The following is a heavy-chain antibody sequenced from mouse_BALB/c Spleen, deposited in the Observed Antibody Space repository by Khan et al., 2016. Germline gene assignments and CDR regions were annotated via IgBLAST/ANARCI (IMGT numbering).Heavy chain of an antibody. D-gene: IGHD2-1*01. CDR1: GFTFRNYA. Sequence: EVELLESGGGLVKPGGSLKLSCAASGFTFRNYAMSWVRQTPEKRLEWVASISTGDSTYYGDRVKGRFTISRDNARNILYLQMSSLRSEDTAMFYCAREDYGNYGDYFDYWGQGTTLTVSS. V-gene: IGHV5-6-5*01. J-gene: IGHJ2*01. CDR2: ISTGDST. CDR3: AREDYGNYGDYFDY.